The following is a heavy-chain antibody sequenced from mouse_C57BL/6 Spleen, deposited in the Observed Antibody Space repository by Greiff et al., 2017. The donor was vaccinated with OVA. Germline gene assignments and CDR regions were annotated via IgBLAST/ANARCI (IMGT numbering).Heavy chain of an antibody. CDR1: GYSITSGYY. D-gene: IGHD2-1*01. CDR2: ISYDGSN. J-gene: IGHJ1*03. CDR3: ARVDYRNRPYWYCNV. Sequence: EVQLQESGPGLVKPSQSLSLTCSVTGYSITSGYYWNWIRQFPGNKLEWMGYISYDGSNNYNPSLKNRISITRDTSKNQFFLKWKSRTTEDTATSSCARVDYRNRPYWYCNVWGTGTTVTVSS. V-gene: IGHV3-6*01.